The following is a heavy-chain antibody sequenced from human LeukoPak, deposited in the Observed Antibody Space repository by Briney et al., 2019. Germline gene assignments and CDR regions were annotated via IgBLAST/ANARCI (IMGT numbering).Heavy chain of an antibody. Sequence: GGSLRLSCAASGFTFSDYYMSWIRQAPGKGLEWVAIIKQDGSEQFYVDSVKGRFTISRDNAKNSLYLQMNSVRAEDTAVFYCAKDYNRRVPQAFDIWGQGTMVTVSS. CDR3: AKDYNRRVPQAFDI. V-gene: IGHV3-7*03. J-gene: IGHJ3*02. D-gene: IGHD1-1*01. CDR2: IKQDGSEQ. CDR1: GFTFSDYY.